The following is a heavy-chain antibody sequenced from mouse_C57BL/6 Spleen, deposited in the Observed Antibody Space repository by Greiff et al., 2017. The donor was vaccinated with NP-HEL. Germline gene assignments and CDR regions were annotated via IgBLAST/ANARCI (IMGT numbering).Heavy chain of an antibody. Sequence: EVQLQQSGPELVKPGASVKISCKASGYTFTDYYMNWVKQSHGKSLEWIGDINPNNGGTSYNQKFKGKATLTVDKSSSTAYMELRSLTSEDSAVYYCARREYYYGSSLWYFDVWGTGTTVTVSS. CDR3: ARREYYYGSSLWYFDV. V-gene: IGHV1-26*01. CDR1: GYTFTDYY. D-gene: IGHD1-1*01. J-gene: IGHJ1*03. CDR2: INPNNGGT.